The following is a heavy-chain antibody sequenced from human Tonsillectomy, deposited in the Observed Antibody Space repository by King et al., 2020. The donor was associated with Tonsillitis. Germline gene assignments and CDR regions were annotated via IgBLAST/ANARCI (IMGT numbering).Heavy chain of an antibody. D-gene: IGHD3-3*01. Sequence: VQLVESGGGLVQPWGSLRLSCAASGFSFSSYSMNWVRQAPGRGLEWVSYISGSSSPIYYADSVKGRFTISRDNAKNSLSLQMNSLRAEDTAVYYCARGEHFYFWSGFSAFAYWGQGTLVTVSS. CDR2: ISGSSSPI. CDR3: ARGEHFYFWSGFSAFAY. J-gene: IGHJ4*02. CDR1: GFSFSSYS. V-gene: IGHV3-48*01.